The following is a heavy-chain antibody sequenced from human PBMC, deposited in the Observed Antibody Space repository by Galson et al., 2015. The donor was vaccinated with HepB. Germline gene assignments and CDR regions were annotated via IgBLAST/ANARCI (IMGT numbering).Heavy chain of an antibody. Sequence: AISGDSVSSNSAAWNWIRQSPSRGLEWLGRTYYRSKWYNDYAVSVKSRITINPDTSKNQFSLQLNSVTPEDTAVYYCAREGCSSTSCYARWFDPWGQGTLVTVSS. CDR1: GDSVSSNSAA. CDR3: AREGCSSTSCYARWFDP. V-gene: IGHV6-1*01. D-gene: IGHD2-2*01. CDR2: TYYRSKWYN. J-gene: IGHJ5*02.